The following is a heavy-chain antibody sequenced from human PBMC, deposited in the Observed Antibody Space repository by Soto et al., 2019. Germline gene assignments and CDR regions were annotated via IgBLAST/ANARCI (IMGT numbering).Heavy chain of an antibody. CDR1: GGSISSSSYY. Sequence: SETLSLTCTVSGGSISSSSYYWGWIRQPPGKGLEWIGSIYYSGSTYYNPSLKSRVTISVDTSKNQFSLKLSSVTAADTAVYYCARRGVRGVTPFDYWGQGTLVTVSS. CDR2: IYYSGST. D-gene: IGHD3-10*01. V-gene: IGHV4-39*01. J-gene: IGHJ4*02. CDR3: ARRGVRGVTPFDY.